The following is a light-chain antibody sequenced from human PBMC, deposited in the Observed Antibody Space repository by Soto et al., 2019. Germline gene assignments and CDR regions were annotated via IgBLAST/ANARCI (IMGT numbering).Light chain of an antibody. CDR3: QQYNNWPPKVT. Sequence: IVMTQSPGTLSVSTGERVTLSCRASQSVSSNLAWYQQKAGQAPRLLIYGASTRATGIPARFSGSGSGTEFTLTISSLQSEDFAVYYCQQYNNWPPKVTFGQRTRLEI. CDR2: GAS. V-gene: IGKV3-15*01. CDR1: QSVSSN. J-gene: IGKJ5*01.